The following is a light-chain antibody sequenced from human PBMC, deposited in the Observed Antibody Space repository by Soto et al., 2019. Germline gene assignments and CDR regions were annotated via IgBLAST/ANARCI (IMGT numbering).Light chain of an antibody. CDR2: AAS. Sequence: DIQMTQSPSSLSTSVGDSVTITCRASQNIKTYLNWYQQKPGKAPNLLIYAASSLHSGVPSRFSGSGSGTDFTLTISSLQSEDFATYYCQQSFSSPPWTFGQGTKVEIK. J-gene: IGKJ1*01. CDR1: QNIKTY. V-gene: IGKV1-39*01. CDR3: QQSFSSPPWT.